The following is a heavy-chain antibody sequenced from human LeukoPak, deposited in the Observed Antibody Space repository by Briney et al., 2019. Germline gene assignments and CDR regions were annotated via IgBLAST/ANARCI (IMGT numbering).Heavy chain of an antibody. V-gene: IGHV3-30-3*01. D-gene: IGHD6-19*01. Sequence: GGSLRLSCAASGFTFSSYAMHWVRQAPGKGLEWVAVISYDGSNKYYADSVKGRFTISRDNSKNTLYLQMNSLRAEDTAVYYCAREAAGFDYWGQGTLVTVSS. CDR3: AREAAGFDY. CDR1: GFTFSSYA. CDR2: ISYDGSNK. J-gene: IGHJ4*02.